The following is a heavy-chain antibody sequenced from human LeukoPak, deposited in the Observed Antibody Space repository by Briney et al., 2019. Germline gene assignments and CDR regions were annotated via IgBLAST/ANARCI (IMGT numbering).Heavy chain of an antibody. V-gene: IGHV1-18*01. Sequence: ASVKVSCKASGYTFTSYGISWVRQAPGQGLEWMGWISAYNGNTNYAQKLQGRVTMTTDTSTSTAYMELRSLRYDDTAVYYCARPRGYCSSTSCYTWYYGMDVWGQGTTVTVSS. CDR1: GYTFTSYG. CDR2: ISAYNGNT. D-gene: IGHD2-2*02. J-gene: IGHJ6*02. CDR3: ARPRGYCSSTSCYTWYYGMDV.